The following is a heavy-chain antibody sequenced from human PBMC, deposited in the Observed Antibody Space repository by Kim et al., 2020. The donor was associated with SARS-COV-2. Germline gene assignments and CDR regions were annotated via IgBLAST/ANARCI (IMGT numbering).Heavy chain of an antibody. CDR2: ISYDGSNK. CDR3: ARDDSSGYDSKDAFDI. CDR1: GFTFSSYA. V-gene: IGHV3-30*04. J-gene: IGHJ3*02. D-gene: IGHD3-22*01. Sequence: GGSLRLSCAASGFTFSSYAMHWVRQAPGKGLEWVAVISYDGSNKYYADSVKGRFTISRDNSKNTLYLQMNSLRAEDTAVYYCARDDSSGYDSKDAFDIWGQGTMVTVSS.